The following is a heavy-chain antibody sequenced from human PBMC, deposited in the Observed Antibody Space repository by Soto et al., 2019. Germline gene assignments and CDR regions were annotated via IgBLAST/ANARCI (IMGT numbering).Heavy chain of an antibody. CDR1: GFTFDDYG. CDR2: INWNGGST. J-gene: IGHJ6*02. CDR3: ATDGNSAYYGMDV. V-gene: IGHV3-20*04. Sequence: LSLTCAASGFTFDDYGMSWVRQAPGKGLEWVSGINWNGGSTGYADSVKGRFTISRDNAKNSLYLQMNSLRAEDTALYYCATDGNSAYYGMDVWGQGTTVTVSS. D-gene: IGHD1-1*01.